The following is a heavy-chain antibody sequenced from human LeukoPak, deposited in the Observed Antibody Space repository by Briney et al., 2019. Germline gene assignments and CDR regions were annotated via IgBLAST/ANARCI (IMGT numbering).Heavy chain of an antibody. CDR2: IYPGDSDT. V-gene: IGHV5-51*01. D-gene: IGHD2-2*01. CDR1: GYSFTSYW. Sequence: GESLKISCKGSGYSFTSYWIGWVGQMPGKGLEWMGIIYPGDSDTRYSPSFQGQVTISADKSISTAYLQWSSLKASDTAMYYCARLLGPYCSSTSCYEYFDYWGQGTLVTVSS. CDR3: ARLLGPYCSSTSCYEYFDY. J-gene: IGHJ4*02.